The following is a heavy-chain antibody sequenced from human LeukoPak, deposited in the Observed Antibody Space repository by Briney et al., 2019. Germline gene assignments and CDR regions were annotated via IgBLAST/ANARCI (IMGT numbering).Heavy chain of an antibody. D-gene: IGHD3-16*01. J-gene: IGHJ4*02. CDR2: IYYSGST. CDR1: GGSFSGYY. CDR3: AISLKDLDLGGGFDY. V-gene: IGHV4-34*01. Sequence: SETLSLTCAVYGGSFSGYYWSWIRQPPGKGLEWIGSIYYSGSTYYNPSLKSRVTISVDTSKNQFSLKLSSVTAADTAVYYCAISLKDLDLGGGFDYWGQGTLVTVSS.